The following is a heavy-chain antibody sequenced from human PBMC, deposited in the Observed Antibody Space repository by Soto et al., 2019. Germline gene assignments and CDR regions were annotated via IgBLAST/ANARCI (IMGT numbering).Heavy chain of an antibody. CDR2: IDPSDSHT. V-gene: IGHV5-10-1*01. Sequence: EVQLVQSGAEVKKPGESLRISCKGSGYSFTSYWISWVRQMPGKGLEWMGRIDPSDSHTNYSPSFQGHVTISADKSISNAYLPWRRLKASDTAMYYCERHFRYYYGSGSTLAFDYWGQGTLVTVSS. CDR1: GYSFTSYW. CDR3: ERHFRYYYGSGSTLAFDY. J-gene: IGHJ4*02. D-gene: IGHD3-10*01.